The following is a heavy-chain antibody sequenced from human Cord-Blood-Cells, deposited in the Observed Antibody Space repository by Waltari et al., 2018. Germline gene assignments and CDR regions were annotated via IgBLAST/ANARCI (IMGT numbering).Heavy chain of an antibody. CDR2: INPNSGGT. D-gene: IGHD7-27*01. J-gene: IGHJ3*02. Sequence: QVQLVQSGAEVKKPGASVKVSCKASVYTFTAYYMPWARQAPGQGLEWMGWINPNSGGTNYAQKFQGRVTMTRETSISTAYMELSRLRSDDTAVYYCARELGIYAFDIWGQGTMVTVSS. CDR3: ARELGIYAFDI. CDR1: VYTFTAYY. V-gene: IGHV1-2*02.